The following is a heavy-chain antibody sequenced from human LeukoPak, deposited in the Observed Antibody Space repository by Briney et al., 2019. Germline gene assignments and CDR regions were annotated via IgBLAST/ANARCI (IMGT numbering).Heavy chain of an antibody. CDR3: PKTGFAYLDSSVGYYSSVMAV. J-gene: IGHJ4*02. D-gene: IGHD3-22*01. V-gene: IGHV3-23*01. Sequence: GGSLRPSRAASGFTFSSYAMSWVRQAPGKGLEWVSSISGNSRNTHYAHSVKGRFAISRDNSKNTLYLQMNSLRAEETAVYYCPKTGFAYLDSSVGYYSSVMAVWAQGPRVPVP. CDR1: GFTFSSYA. CDR2: ISGNSRNT.